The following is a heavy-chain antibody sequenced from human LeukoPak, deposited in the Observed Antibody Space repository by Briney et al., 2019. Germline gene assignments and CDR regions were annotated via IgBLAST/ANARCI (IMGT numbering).Heavy chain of an antibody. CDR3: ARGSKAAPGTFDY. CDR2: IYYSGST. J-gene: IGHJ4*02. D-gene: IGHD6-13*01. V-gene: IGHV4-61*01. CDR1: GGSVSSGSYY. Sequence: PSETLSLTCTVSGGSVSSGSYYWSWIRQPPGKGLEWIGYIYYSGSTSYNPSLKSRPTISVDTSKNQFSLKLSSVTAADTAVYYCARGSKAAPGTFDYWGRGTLVTVSS.